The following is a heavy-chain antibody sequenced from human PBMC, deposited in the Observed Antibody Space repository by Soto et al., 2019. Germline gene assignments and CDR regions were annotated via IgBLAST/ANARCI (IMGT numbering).Heavy chain of an antibody. V-gene: IGHV3-15*01. Sequence: EVQLVESWGGLVKPGGALRLSCAASGFTFSNAWMSWFRQAPGKGLEWVGRIKRNTDGGTTDYAAHVKGRFTISRDDSKNTLYLQMNSLKTEDTAVYYCTTETPPPWEPQNRGAAFDIWGQGTMVTVSS. CDR1: GFTFSNAW. D-gene: IGHD1-26*01. CDR2: IKRNTDGGTT. CDR3: TTETPPPWEPQNRGAAFDI. J-gene: IGHJ3*02.